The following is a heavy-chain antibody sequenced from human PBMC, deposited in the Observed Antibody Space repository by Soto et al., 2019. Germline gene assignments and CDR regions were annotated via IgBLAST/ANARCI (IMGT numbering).Heavy chain of an antibody. CDR2: IYPGDSDT. J-gene: IGHJ6*02. CDR1: GYTFTNYW. Sequence: GESLKISCKGSGYTFTNYWIGWVRQMPGKGPEWMGIIYPGDSDTKYNPSFQGQVTISADKSITTTYLQWSSLKASDTAIYYCAASIFYYGMDVWGQGTTVTVS. V-gene: IGHV5-51*01. CDR3: AASIFYYGMDV.